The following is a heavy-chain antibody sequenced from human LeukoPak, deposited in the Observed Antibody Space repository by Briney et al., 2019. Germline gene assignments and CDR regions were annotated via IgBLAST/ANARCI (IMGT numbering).Heavy chain of an antibody. CDR1: GFTFSSYS. CDR3: ARDPTYYYDSSGYSDAFDI. V-gene: IGHV3-21*01. Sequence: GGSLRLSCAASGFTFSSYSMNWVRQAPRKGLEWVSSISSSSSYIYYADSVKGRFTISRDNAKNSLYLQMNSLRAEDTAVYYCARDPTYYYDSSGYSDAFDIWGQGTMVTVSS. CDR2: ISSSSSYI. D-gene: IGHD3-22*01. J-gene: IGHJ3*02.